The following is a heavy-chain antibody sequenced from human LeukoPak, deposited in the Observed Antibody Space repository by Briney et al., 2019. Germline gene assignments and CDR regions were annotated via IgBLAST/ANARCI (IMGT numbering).Heavy chain of an antibody. Sequence: PGGSLRLSCAASGYTFTSHGMHWVRQAPGKGLEWVANIWYDGSQEYYADTVKGRFTISRDISKSTLYLQMNSLRAEDTAVYFCARDLAAARLDFRGQGTLVTVSS. CDR1: GYTFTSHG. CDR2: IWYDGSQE. CDR3: ARDLAAARLDF. J-gene: IGHJ4*02. V-gene: IGHV3-33*01. D-gene: IGHD6-6*01.